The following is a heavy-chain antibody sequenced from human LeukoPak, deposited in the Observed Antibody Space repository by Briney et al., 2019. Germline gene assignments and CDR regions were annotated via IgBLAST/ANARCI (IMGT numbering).Heavy chain of an antibody. J-gene: IGHJ5*02. V-gene: IGHV4-38-2*01. CDR3: ARQGDYDFWSGYPNWFDP. Sequence: SETLSLTCAVSGYSISSGYYWGWIRQPPGKGLKWIGSIYHSGSTYYNPSLKSRVTISVDTSKNQFSLKLSSVTAADTAVYYCARQGDYDFWSGYPNWFDPWGQGTLVTVSS. CDR1: GYSISSGYY. CDR2: IYHSGST. D-gene: IGHD3-3*01.